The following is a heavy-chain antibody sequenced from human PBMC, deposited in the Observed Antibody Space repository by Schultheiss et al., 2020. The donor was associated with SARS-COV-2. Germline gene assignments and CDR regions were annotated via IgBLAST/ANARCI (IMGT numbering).Heavy chain of an antibody. CDR1: GFTFSSHA. D-gene: IGHD3-22*01. Sequence: GGSLRLSCAASGFTFSSHAMSWVRQAPGKGLEWLLAISGSGGSTYYADSVKGRFTISRDNSKNTLYLQMNSLRAEDTAVYYCAKSYDSSGYYYSHAEYFQHWGQGTLVTVSS. CDR2: ISGSGGST. V-gene: IGHV3-23*01. CDR3: AKSYDSSGYYYSHAEYFQH. J-gene: IGHJ1*01.